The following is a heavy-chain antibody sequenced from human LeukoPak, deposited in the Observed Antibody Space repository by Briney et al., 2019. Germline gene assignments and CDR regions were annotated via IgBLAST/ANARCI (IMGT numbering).Heavy chain of an antibody. CDR1: GGSISSSSYY. D-gene: IGHD3-3*01. Sequence: PSETLSLTCTVSGGSISSSSYYWGWIRQPPGKGLEWIGSIYYSGSTYYNPSLKSRVTISVDTSKNQFSLQLNSVTPEDTAVYYCARGTIFGVVIFNWFDPWGQGTLVTVSS. V-gene: IGHV4-39*01. CDR3: ARGTIFGVVIFNWFDP. J-gene: IGHJ5*02. CDR2: IYYSGST.